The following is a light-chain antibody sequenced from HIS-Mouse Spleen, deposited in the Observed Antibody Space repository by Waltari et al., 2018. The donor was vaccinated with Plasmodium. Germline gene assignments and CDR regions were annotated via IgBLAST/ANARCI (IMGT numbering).Light chain of an antibody. J-gene: IGLJ3*02. CDR3: YSTDSSGNHRV. CDR1: AFQRKC. CDR2: EDS. V-gene: IGLV3-10*01. Sequence: SYELSQPPSVSVSTGSTARITCSGAAFQRKCVYWYQQKSGQAPVLVIYEDSKRPSGIPERFSDSSSGTMATLTISGAQGEDEADYYCYSTDSSGNHRVFGGGTKLTVL.